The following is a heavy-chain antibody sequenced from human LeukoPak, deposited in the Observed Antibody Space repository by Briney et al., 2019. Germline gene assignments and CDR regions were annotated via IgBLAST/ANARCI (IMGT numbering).Heavy chain of an antibody. J-gene: IGHJ6*02. D-gene: IGHD2-2*01. CDR1: GFTFSSYA. Sequence: PGGSLRLSCAASGFTFSSYAMSWVRQAPGKGLEWVSAISGSGGSTYYADSVKGRFTISRDNSKNTLYLQMNSLRAEDTAVYYCAKVRCSSTSCYAPYYGMDVWGQGTTVTVSS. CDR3: AKVRCSSTSCYAPYYGMDV. CDR2: ISGSGGST. V-gene: IGHV3-23*01.